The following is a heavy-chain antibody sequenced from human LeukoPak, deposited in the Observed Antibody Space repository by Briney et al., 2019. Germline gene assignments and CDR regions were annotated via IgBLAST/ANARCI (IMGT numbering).Heavy chain of an antibody. V-gene: IGHV3-48*03. J-gene: IGHJ4*02. Sequence: GGSLRLSCAASGFTFSSYEMNWVRQAPGKGLEWVSYVSNSASITQYAESVRGRFTVSRDNAKNSVFLQMNSLRAEDTAVYYCARDRGLDYWGQGTLVTVSS. CDR3: ARDRGLDY. CDR2: VSNSASIT. CDR1: GFTFSSYE.